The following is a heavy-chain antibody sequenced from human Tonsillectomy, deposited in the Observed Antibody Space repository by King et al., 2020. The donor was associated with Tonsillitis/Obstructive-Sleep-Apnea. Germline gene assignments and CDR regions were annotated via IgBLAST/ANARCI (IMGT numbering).Heavy chain of an antibody. J-gene: IGHJ4*02. CDR2: INTLTGNP. CDR1: GYTFTYYS. CDR3: ARINGYSSSWTYPGSDY. Sequence: VQLVESGSEVKKPGASVKISCKASGYTFTYYSMIWVRQAPGQGLEWMGWINTLTGNPTYAQGFTGHFVFSLDTSVSTTFLQISGLESEDTAVYFCARINGYSSSWTYPGSDYWGQGTLITV. D-gene: IGHD5-24*01. V-gene: IGHV7-4-1*02.